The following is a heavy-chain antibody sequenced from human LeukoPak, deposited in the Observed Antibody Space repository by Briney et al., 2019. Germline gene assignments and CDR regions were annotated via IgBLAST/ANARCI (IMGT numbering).Heavy chain of an antibody. J-gene: IGHJ5*02. CDR3: ARDLGFGPMVRGVISP. V-gene: IGHV4-59*01. D-gene: IGHD3-10*01. Sequence: PSETLSLTCTVSGGSIRSYYWSWIRQPPGKGLEWSGYIYYSGSTNCNPSLQSRVTISVDTSKNQFSLKLSSVTAADTAVYYCARDLGFGPMVRGVISPWGQGTLVTVSS. CDR1: GGSIRSYY. CDR2: IYYSGST.